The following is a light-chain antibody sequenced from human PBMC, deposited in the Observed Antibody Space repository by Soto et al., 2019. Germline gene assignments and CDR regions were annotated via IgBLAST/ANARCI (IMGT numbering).Light chain of an antibody. V-gene: IGKV3-15*01. Sequence: EILMTQSPGTLSVSPGERATLSCRASQSVSSNLAWYQQNPGQAPRPLIYGASTRATGIPARFSGSGSGTEFTLTISSLQSEDFAVYYCQQYNNWPLTFGGGTKVDIK. J-gene: IGKJ4*01. CDR3: QQYNNWPLT. CDR2: GAS. CDR1: QSVSSN.